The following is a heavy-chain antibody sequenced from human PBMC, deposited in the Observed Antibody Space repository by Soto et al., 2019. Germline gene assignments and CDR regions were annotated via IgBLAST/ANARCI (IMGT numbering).Heavy chain of an antibody. CDR2: INHRGNT. Sequence: QVQLQQWGAGLSKPLETLSVTCAVYGGSFSGYYWTWIRQPPGKGLEWIGEINHRGNTNYNPSLKSRVTISVDTAKNQFSLRLSSVTAADTAVYYCARKTESGFYMDVWGKGTPVTVSS. CDR1: GGSFSGYY. D-gene: IGHD1-26*01. J-gene: IGHJ6*03. CDR3: ARKTESGFYMDV. V-gene: IGHV4-34*01.